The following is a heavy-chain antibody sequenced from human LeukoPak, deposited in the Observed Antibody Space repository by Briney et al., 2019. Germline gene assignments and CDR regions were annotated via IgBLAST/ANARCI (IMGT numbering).Heavy chain of an antibody. CDR2: ISGSGGST. Sequence: GGSLRLSGAASGFTFSSYAMSWVRQAPGKGLEWVSAISGSGGSTYYADSVKGRFTISRDDSKNTLYLQMNSLRAEDTAVYYCAKERGFRNSGFDYWGQGTLVTVSS. CDR1: GFTFSSYA. CDR3: AKERGFRNSGFDY. D-gene: IGHD1-1*01. V-gene: IGHV3-23*01. J-gene: IGHJ4*02.